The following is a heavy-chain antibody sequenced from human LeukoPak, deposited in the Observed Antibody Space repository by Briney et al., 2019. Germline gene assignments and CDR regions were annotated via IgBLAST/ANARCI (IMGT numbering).Heavy chain of an antibody. J-gene: IGHJ6*02. CDR2: INMDGSEK. V-gene: IGHV3-7*01. CDR3: SRGHYGLDV. Sequence: QPGGSLRLSCAASGFTFTTYWMSWVRQAPGKGLEWVAHINMDGSEKDCVDSAEGRFTISRDNAKNSLYLQVNSLRAEDTAVYYCSRGHYGLDVWGQGTTVTVSS. CDR1: GFTFTTYW.